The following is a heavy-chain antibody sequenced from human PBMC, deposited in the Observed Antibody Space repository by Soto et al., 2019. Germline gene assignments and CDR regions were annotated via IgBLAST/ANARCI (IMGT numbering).Heavy chain of an antibody. V-gene: IGHV4-59*01. Sequence: SETLSLTCTVSGGSISSYYWSWIRQPPGKGLEWIGYIYYSGSTNYNPSLKSRVTISVDTSKNQFSLKLSSVTAADTAVYYCARGGDFGVVWVFDYWGQGTLVTVSS. CDR2: IYYSGST. J-gene: IGHJ4*02. CDR3: ARGGDFGVVWVFDY. CDR1: GGSISSYY. D-gene: IGHD3-3*01.